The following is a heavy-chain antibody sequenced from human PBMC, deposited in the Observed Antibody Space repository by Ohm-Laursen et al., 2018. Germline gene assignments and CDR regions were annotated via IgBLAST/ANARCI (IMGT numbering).Heavy chain of an antibody. CDR3: AVSEVRYSFTYLADF. CDR1: GDSINNYY. CDR2: MYGTGGS. V-gene: IGHV4-4*07. Sequence: TPSLTCTVSGDSINNYYWSWIRQPAGKGLEWIGRMYGTGGSNYNPSLNSRVTMSVDTSRNQFSLKLTSVTAADTAVYYCAVSEVRYSFTYLADFWGQGTLVTVPS. D-gene: IGHD3-9*01. J-gene: IGHJ4*02.